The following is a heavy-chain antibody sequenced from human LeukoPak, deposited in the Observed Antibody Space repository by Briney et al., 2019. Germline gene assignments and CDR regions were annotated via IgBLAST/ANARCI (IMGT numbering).Heavy chain of an antibody. CDR1: GYTLTELS. D-gene: IGHD6-13*01. CDR2: FDPEDGET. J-gene: IGHJ1*01. V-gene: IGHV1-24*01. Sequence: ASVKVSCKVSGYTLTELSMHWVRQAPGKGLEWMGGFDPEDGETIYAQKFQGRVTMTEDTSTDTAYMELSSLRSEDTAAYYCATGYSSSWYAEYSSTGARAPWSPSPQ. CDR3: ATGYSSSWYAEYSST.